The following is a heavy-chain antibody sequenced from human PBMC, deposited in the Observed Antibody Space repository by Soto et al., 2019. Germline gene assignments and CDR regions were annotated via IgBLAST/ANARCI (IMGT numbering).Heavy chain of an antibody. CDR3: ATGIGDYALDF. CDR2: IYPSGSA. CDR1: GGSINSGGYC. D-gene: IGHD4-17*01. J-gene: IGHJ4*02. Sequence: SETLSLTCAVSGGSINSGGYCWSWIRQPPGRGLEWIAYIYPSGSAYYNPSLKSRVTISVDMSKNQFSLQLSSVTAADTAVYYCATGIGDYALDFWGQGTLVTVSS. V-gene: IGHV4-30-2*01.